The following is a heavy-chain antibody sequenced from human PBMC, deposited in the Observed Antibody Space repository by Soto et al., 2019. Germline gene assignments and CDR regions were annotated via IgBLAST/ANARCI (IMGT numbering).Heavy chain of an antibody. J-gene: IGHJ4*02. CDR2: IKQDGSEK. Sequence: GGSLRLSCAASGFTFSSYWMSWVRQAPGKGLEWVANIKQDGSEKYYVDSVKGRFTISRDNAKNSLYLQMNSLRAEDTAVYYCARDWKIQLWPYPETFDYWGQGTLVTVSS. CDR1: GFTFSSYW. D-gene: IGHD5-18*01. V-gene: IGHV3-7*01. CDR3: ARDWKIQLWPYPETFDY.